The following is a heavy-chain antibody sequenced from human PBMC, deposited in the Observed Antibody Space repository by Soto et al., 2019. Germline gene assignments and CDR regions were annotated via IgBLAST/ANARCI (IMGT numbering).Heavy chain of an antibody. J-gene: IGHJ3*02. Sequence: PGASLRLSCAASGFTFSSYWMSWVRQAQGKGLEWVANIRQDGSEKYYVDSVKGRFTISRDNAKNSLHLQMNSLRAEDTAVYYCARGDYYDSSGSFADAFDIWGLGTTVNVSS. V-gene: IGHV3-7*05. CDR3: ARGDYYDSSGSFADAFDI. CDR2: IRQDGSEK. D-gene: IGHD3-22*01. CDR1: GFTFSSYW.